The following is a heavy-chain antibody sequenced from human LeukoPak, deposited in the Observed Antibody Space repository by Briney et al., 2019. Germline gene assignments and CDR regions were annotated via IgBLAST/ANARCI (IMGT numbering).Heavy chain of an antibody. D-gene: IGHD2-8*01. CDR1: GGSISSSSYY. J-gene: IGHJ5*02. CDR2: IYYSGST. CDR3: ARHMYSERNWSDP. Sequence: ASETLSLTCTVSGGSISSSSYYWGWIRQPPGKGLEWIGSIYYSGSTYYNPSLKSRVTISVDTSKNQFSLKLSSVTAADTAVYYCARHMYSERNWSDPWGQGTLVTVSS. V-gene: IGHV4-39*01.